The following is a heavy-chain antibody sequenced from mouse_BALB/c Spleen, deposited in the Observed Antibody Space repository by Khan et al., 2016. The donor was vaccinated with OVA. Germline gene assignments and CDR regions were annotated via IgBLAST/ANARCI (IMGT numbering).Heavy chain of an antibody. CDR2: INSDGSYT. J-gene: IGHJ3*01. D-gene: IGHD1-3*01. CDR1: RFTFSAYG. V-gene: IGHV5-6*01. CDR3: ASDLSGSFAY. Sequence: EVQLVESGGDLVRPGGSLKLSCAASRFTFSAYGMSWVRQSPDKRLEWVATINSDGSYTYYPDSLKGRFIISRDNAKNTLYLQMRSLKSEDTAMYYCASDLSGSFAYWGQGTLVTVSA.